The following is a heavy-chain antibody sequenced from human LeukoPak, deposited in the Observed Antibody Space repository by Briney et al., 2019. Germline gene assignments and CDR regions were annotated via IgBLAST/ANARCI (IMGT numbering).Heavy chain of an antibody. CDR2: IIPIFGTA. CDR3: ARDLAAAGPAFDY. J-gene: IGHJ4*02. V-gene: IGHV1-69*05. D-gene: IGHD6-13*01. Sequence: SVKVSCKASGGTFSSYAISWVRQAPEQGLEWMGRIIPIFGTANYAQKFQGRVTITTDESTSTAYMELSSLRSEDTAVYYCARDLAAAGPAFDYWGQGTLVTVSS. CDR1: GGTFSSYA.